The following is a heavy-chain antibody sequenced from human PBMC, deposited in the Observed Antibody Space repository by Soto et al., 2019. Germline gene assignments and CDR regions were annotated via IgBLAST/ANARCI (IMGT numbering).Heavy chain of an antibody. Sequence: QVQLQESGPGLVKPSETLSLTCTVSGGSVSSGSYYWSWIRQPPGKGLEWIGYIYYSGSTNYNPSRTSRVTISVDTSKNLFSLMLSSVTAADTAGYYCARDYGDGYNYYYYYGMDVWGQGTTVTVSS. J-gene: IGHJ6*02. CDR2: IYYSGST. V-gene: IGHV4-61*01. D-gene: IGHD5-12*01. CDR3: ARDYGDGYNYYYYYGMDV. CDR1: GGSVSSGSYY.